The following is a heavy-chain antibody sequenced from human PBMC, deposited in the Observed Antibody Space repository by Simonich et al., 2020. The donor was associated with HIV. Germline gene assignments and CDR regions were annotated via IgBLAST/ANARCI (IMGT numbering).Heavy chain of an antibody. D-gene: IGHD2-15*01. Sequence: QVQLVQSGAEVKKPGSSVKVSCKASGGTFSSYTISWVRQAPGQGLRWMGGVIPIFGTGNYAQKFQGRVTITADESTNTAYLELSSLRSEDTAVYYCARSYCSGVSCYSSNWFDPWGQGTLVTVSS. V-gene: IGHV1-69*13. CDR2: VIPIFGTG. J-gene: IGHJ5*02. CDR1: GGTFSSYT. CDR3: ARSYCSGVSCYSSNWFDP.